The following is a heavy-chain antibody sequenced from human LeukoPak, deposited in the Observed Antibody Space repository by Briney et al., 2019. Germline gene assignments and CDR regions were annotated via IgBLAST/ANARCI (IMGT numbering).Heavy chain of an antibody. D-gene: IGHD3-3*01. J-gene: IGHJ6*02. V-gene: IGHV1-69*13. CDR1: GYTFTSYG. CDR3: ARDHRITIFGVGNYYYYGMDV. Sequence: ASVKVSCKASGYTFTSYGISWVRQAPGQGLEWMGGIIPIFGTANYAQKFQGRVTITADESTSTAYMELSSLRSEDTAVYYCARDHRITIFGVGNYYYYGMDVWGQGTTVTVSS. CDR2: IIPIFGTA.